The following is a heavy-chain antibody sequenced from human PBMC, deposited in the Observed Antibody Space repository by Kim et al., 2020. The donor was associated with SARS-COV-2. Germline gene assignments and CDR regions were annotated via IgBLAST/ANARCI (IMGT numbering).Heavy chain of an antibody. J-gene: IGHJ6*02. V-gene: IGHV4-59*01. CDR3: ARAPKTTPNGSYYEGYYYYGMDV. CDR2: IYYSGST. D-gene: IGHD1-26*01. Sequence: SETLSLTCTVSGGSISSYYWSWIRQPPGKGLEWIGYIYYSGSTNYNPSLKSRVTISVDTSKNQFSLKLSSVTAADTAVYYCARAPKTTPNGSYYEGYYYYGMDVWGQGTTVTVSS. CDR1: GGSISSYY.